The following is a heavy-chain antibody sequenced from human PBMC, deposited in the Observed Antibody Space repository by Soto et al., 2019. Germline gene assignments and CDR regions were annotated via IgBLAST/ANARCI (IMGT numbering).Heavy chain of an antibody. CDR1: GGSISSGGYS. J-gene: IGHJ6*02. CDR3: ARERSGNGMDV. V-gene: IGHV4-30-2*01. CDR2: IYHGGST. Sequence: QLQLQESGSGLVKPSQTLSLTCAVSGGSISSGGYSWNWLRQRPGKGLEWIGFIYHGGSTYSYPSRKSRVPLSLDRSKHQFSLKLSSVTAAATAVYYCARERSGNGMDVWGQGTTVTVS.